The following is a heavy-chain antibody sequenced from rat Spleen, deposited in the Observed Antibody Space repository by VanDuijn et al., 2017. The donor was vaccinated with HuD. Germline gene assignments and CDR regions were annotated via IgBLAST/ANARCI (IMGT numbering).Heavy chain of an antibody. CDR1: GFTFSNYD. D-gene: IGHD2-1*01. V-gene: IGHV5-29*01. CDR2: ISFDGLST. CDR3: ARRYDFDY. Sequence: EVHLVESGGGLVQPGRSLKLSCAASGFTFSNYDMAWVRQAPTKGLEWVATISFDGLSTYYRDSVQGRFTISRDNAKSTLYLQMDSLRSEDTATYYCARRYDFDYWGQGVMVTVSS. J-gene: IGHJ2*01.